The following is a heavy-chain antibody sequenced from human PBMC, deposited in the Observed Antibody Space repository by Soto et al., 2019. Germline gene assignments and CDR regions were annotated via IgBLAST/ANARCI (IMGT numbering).Heavy chain of an antibody. CDR2: ISYDGRNK. J-gene: IGHJ5*02. CDR3: ASEHDGIGVWVDP. D-gene: IGHD1-20*01. Sequence: GGSLRLSCAASGFSFSSYGMHWVRQAPGKGLEGGAVISYDGRNKYYADSVKGRFTISRDNSKNTLYLQMNSLRAEDTAVYYCASEHDGIGVWVDPWGQGTLVTVSS. CDR1: GFSFSSYG. V-gene: IGHV3-30*03.